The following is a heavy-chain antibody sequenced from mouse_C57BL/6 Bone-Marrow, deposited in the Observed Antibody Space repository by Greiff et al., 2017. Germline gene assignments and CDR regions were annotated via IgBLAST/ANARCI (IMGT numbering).Heavy chain of an antibody. CDR2: IDPETGGT. CDR1: GYTFTDYE. J-gene: IGHJ2*01. CDR3: TRDCRYFDY. V-gene: IGHV1-15*01. Sequence: QVQLQQSGAELVRPGASVTLSCKASGYTFTDYEMHWVKQTPVHGLEWIGAIDPETGGTAYNQKFKGKAILTADKSSSTSYLELRSLTSEESAVYYCTRDCRYFDYWGQGTTLTVSS.